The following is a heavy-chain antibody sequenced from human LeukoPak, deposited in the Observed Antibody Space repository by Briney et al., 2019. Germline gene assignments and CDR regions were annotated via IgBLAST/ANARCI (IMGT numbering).Heavy chain of an antibody. V-gene: IGHV1-18*01. CDR1: GYTFTSYG. CDR3: AREVVVVPAAMGHYDFWSGYYTGGAFDI. Sequence: ASVKVSCKASGYTFTSYGISWVRQAPGQGLEWMGWISAYNGNTNYAQKLQGRVTMTTDTSTSTAYMELRSLRSDDTAVYYCAREVVVVPAAMGHYDFWSGYYTGGAFDIWGQGTMVTVSS. J-gene: IGHJ3*02. D-gene: IGHD3-3*01. CDR2: ISAYNGNT.